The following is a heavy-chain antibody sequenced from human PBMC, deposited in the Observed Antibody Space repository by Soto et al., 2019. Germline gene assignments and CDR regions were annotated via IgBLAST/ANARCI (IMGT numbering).Heavy chain of an antibody. J-gene: IGHJ6*02. D-gene: IGHD2-15*01. Sequence: GASVKVSCKASGYTFTSYGISWVRQAPGQGLEWMGWISAYNGNTNYAQKLQGRVTMTTDTSTSTAYMELRSLRSDDTAVYYCAIESVVVVAATGDYYYYGMDVWGQGTTVTVSS. CDR1: GYTFTSYG. CDR3: AIESVVVVAATGDYYYYGMDV. V-gene: IGHV1-18*01. CDR2: ISAYNGNT.